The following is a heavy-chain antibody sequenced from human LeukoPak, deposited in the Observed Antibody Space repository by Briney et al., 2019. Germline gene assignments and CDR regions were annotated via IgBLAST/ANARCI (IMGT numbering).Heavy chain of an antibody. CDR3: AREPYSSGWYFSYYFDY. CDR2: ISYDGSNK. CDR1: GFTFSNYA. J-gene: IGHJ4*02. Sequence: GGSLRLSCAASGFTFSNYAMHWVRQAPGKGLEWVAVISYDGSNKYYADSVKGRFSISRDNSKNTLYLQMNSLRAEDTAVYYCAREPYSSGWYFSYYFDYWGQGTLVTVSS. D-gene: IGHD6-19*01. V-gene: IGHV3-30-3*01.